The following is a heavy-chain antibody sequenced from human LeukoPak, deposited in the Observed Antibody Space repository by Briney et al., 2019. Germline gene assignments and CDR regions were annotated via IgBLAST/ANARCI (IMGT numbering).Heavy chain of an antibody. CDR2: ISGSGGST. Sequence: QAGGSLRLSCAASGFTFSSYAMSWVRQAPGKGLEWVSAISGSGGSTYYADSVKGRFTISRDNSKNTLYLQMNSLRAEDTAVYYCATTSYSSSNWFDPWGQGTLVTVSS. J-gene: IGHJ5*02. V-gene: IGHV3-23*01. D-gene: IGHD6-6*01. CDR3: ATTSYSSSNWFDP. CDR1: GFTFSSYA.